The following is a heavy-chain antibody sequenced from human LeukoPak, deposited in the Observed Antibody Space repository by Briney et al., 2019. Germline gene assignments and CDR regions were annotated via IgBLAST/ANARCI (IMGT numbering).Heavy chain of an antibody. Sequence: SVKVSCKASGGTFSSYANSWVRQAPGQGLEWMGGIIPIFGTANYAQKFQGRVTITADESTSTAYMELSSLRSEDTAVYYCARDFEDAFDIWGQGTMVTVSS. D-gene: IGHD3-9*01. CDR3: ARDFEDAFDI. V-gene: IGHV1-69*01. CDR2: IIPIFGTA. J-gene: IGHJ3*02. CDR1: GGTFSSYA.